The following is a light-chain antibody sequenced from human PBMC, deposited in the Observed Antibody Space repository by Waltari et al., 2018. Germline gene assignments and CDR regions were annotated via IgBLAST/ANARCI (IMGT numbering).Light chain of an antibody. CDR3: QQGNSYPWT. J-gene: IGKJ1*01. Sequence: DSQMSQSPPSLSASVGDRVTITCRASQDISTYLNWYQQKPGKAPKLLIFYANSLASGVPSRFSGSGSGTEFTLTISSLQPEDFASYYCQQGNSYPWTFGQGTKVEIK. CDR2: YAN. CDR1: QDISTY. V-gene: IGKV1-17*01.